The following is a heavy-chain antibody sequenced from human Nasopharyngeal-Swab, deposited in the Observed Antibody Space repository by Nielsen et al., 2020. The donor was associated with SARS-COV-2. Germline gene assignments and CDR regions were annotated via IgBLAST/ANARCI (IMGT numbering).Heavy chain of an antibody. CDR2: INHSGST. V-gene: IGHV4-34*01. Sequence: RQAPGKGLEWIGEINHSGSTNYNPSLKSRVTISVDTSKNQFSLKLSSVTAADTTVYYCARVGVNRYNWNYKGWFDPWGQGTLVTVSS. D-gene: IGHD1-7*01. J-gene: IGHJ5*02. CDR3: ARVGVNRYNWNYKGWFDP.